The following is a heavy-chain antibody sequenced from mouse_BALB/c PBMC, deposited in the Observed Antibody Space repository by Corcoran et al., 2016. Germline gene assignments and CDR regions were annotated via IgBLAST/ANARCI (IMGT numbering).Heavy chain of an antibody. J-gene: IGHJ4*01. CDR3: AREPYAMDY. Sequence: QIQLVQSGPELKKPGETVKISCKASGYTFTHYGMNWVKQAPGTGLKWMGWINTYTGEPTYADDFKGRFAFSLETSASTAYLQINNLKNEDMATYFCAREPYAMDYWGQGTSVTVSS. V-gene: IGHV9-1*02. CDR1: GYTFTHYG. CDR2: INTYTGEP.